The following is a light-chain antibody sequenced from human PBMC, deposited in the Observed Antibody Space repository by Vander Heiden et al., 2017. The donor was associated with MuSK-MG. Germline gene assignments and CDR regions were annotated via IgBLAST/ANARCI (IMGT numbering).Light chain of an antibody. Sequence: IRMTQSPSSLSASVGDRVTITCQASEDISNHLNWYQQKPGKAPELLIYDASNLERGVPSRFSGSGFGKDFTFTISSRQPEDIASYYCQKYDGIESLTFGPGTKLEIK. CDR3: QKYDGIESLT. CDR1: EDISNH. CDR2: DAS. V-gene: IGKV1-33*01. J-gene: IGKJ2*01.